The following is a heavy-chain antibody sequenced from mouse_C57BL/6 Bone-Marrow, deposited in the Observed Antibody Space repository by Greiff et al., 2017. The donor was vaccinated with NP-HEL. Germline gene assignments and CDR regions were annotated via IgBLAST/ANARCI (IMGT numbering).Heavy chain of an antibody. V-gene: IGHV1-42*01. CDR3: ARNWGVFAY. CDR2: INPSTGGT. CDR1: GYSFTGYY. D-gene: IGHD4-1*01. Sequence: VQLQQSGPELVKPGASVKISCKASGYSFTGYYMNWVKQSPEKSLEWIGEINPSTGGTTYNQKFKAKATLTVDKSSSTAYMQLKSLTSEDSAVYYCARNWGVFAYWGQGTRVTVSA. J-gene: IGHJ3*01.